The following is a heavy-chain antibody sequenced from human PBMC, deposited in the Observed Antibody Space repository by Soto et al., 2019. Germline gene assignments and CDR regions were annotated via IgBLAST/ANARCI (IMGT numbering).Heavy chain of an antibody. V-gene: IGHV1-69*12. J-gene: IGHJ4*02. CDR1: GGTFSSYA. CDR3: AGESRYCSGGSCYCLPGIDY. CDR2: IIPIFGTA. Sequence: QVQLVQSGAEVKKPGSSVKVSCKASGGTFSSYAISWVRQAPGQGLEWMGGIIPIFGTANYAEKFQGRVTITADESTSTAYMELSSLRSEDTAVYYCAGESRYCSGGSCYCLPGIDYWGQGTLVTVSS. D-gene: IGHD2-15*01.